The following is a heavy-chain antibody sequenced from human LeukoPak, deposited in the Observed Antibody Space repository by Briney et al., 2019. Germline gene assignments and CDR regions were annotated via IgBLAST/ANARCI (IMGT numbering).Heavy chain of an antibody. CDR3: ARFSGGTSRVDY. CDR1: GDSLNAFY. J-gene: IGHJ4*02. CDR2: ISNGGSGGNT. Sequence: SESLSLTCTVSGDSLNAFYWSWLRQPPGKGLEWIGYISNGGSGGNTNYTPSLKSRVTISADMSKNHFSLRLNSVTAADTSVYYCARFSGGTSRVDYWGQGTLVTVSS. D-gene: IGHD3-16*01. V-gene: IGHV4-59*01.